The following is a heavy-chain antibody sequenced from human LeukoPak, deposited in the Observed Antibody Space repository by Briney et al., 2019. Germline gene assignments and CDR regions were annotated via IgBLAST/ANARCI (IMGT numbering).Heavy chain of an antibody. V-gene: IGHV3-23*01. J-gene: IGHJ5*02. CDR1: GFTFGNYA. Sequence: GGSLRLSCEASGFTFGNYAMSWVRQAPGKGLEWVSAISGSGGSTYYADSVKGRFTISRDNSKNTLYLQMNSLRAEDTAVYYCAKGGTLDWFDPWGQGTLVTVS. D-gene: IGHD3-16*01. CDR2: ISGSGGST. CDR3: AKGGTLDWFDP.